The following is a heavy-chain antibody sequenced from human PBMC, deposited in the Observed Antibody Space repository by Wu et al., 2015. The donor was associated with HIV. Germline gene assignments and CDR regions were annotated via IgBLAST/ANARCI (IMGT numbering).Heavy chain of an antibody. CDR1: GYTFTGYY. Sequence: QVQLVQSGAEVKKPGASVKVSCKASGYTFTGYYMHWVRQAPGQGLEWMGWINPNSGGTNYAQKFQGRVTMTRDTSISTAYMELSRLRSDDTAVYYCARADLGLRYFDRFWGMDVWGQGTTVTVSS. V-gene: IGHV1-2*02. D-gene: IGHD3-9*01. CDR2: INPNSGGT. J-gene: IGHJ6*02. CDR3: ARADLGLRYFDRFWGMDV.